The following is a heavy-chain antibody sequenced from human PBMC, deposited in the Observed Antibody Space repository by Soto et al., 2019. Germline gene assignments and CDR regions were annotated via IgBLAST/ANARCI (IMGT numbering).Heavy chain of an antibody. CDR3: ASLAIGTIIRGAPDF. CDR2: IGSGGSSI. CDR1: GFTFSDYY. Sequence: QVHLVESGGGLVKPGGSLRLSCAASGFTFSDYYMTWIRQAPGKGLEWVSYIGSGGSSIYYADSVKGRFTISRDNAKNSLYLQMNSLRAEDTAMYYCASLAIGTIIRGAPDFWGQGTLVTVSS. J-gene: IGHJ4*02. D-gene: IGHD3-10*01. V-gene: IGHV3-11*01.